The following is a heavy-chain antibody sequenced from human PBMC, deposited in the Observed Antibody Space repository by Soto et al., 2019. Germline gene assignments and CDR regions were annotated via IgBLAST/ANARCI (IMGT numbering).Heavy chain of an antibody. D-gene: IGHD5-18*01. CDR2: ISGSGGST. CDR1: GFTFSSYA. V-gene: IGHV3-23*01. Sequence: EVQLLESGGGLVQPGGSLRLSCAASGFTFSSYAMSWVRQAPGKGLEWVSAISGSGGSTYYADSVKGRFTISRDNSKNTLYLQMNSLRAEDTAVYYCAKTVGDSPSHLGWFDPWGQGTLVTVSS. CDR3: AKTVGDSPSHLGWFDP. J-gene: IGHJ5*02.